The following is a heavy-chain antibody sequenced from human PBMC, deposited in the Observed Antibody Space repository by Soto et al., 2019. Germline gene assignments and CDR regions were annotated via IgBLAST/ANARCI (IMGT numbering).Heavy chain of an antibody. CDR2: IKSKTDGGTV. CDR1: GVTLSNVW. CDR3: SHGYYQYFES. J-gene: IGHJ4*02. Sequence: PGGSLSLSCAFSGVTLSNVWMNWVRQAPGKGPEWVGRIKSKTDGGTVEYAAPVKDRFTISRDDSENTLYLQMNSLKTEDTAVYYCSHGYYQYFESWGQGTLVTVSS. V-gene: IGHV3-15*07. D-gene: IGHD5-18*01.